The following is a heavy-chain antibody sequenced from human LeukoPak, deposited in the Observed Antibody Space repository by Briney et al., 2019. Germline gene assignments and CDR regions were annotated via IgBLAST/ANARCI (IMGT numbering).Heavy chain of an antibody. V-gene: IGHV3-30*02. Sequence: PGGSLRLSCAASGFTFSSYGMHWVRQAPGKGLEWAAFIRYDGSNKYYADSVKGRFTISRDNSKNTLYLQMNSLRAEDTAVYYCAKGDSPTHCSSTSCLPYWRPGTLVTVSS. J-gene: IGHJ4*02. D-gene: IGHD2-2*01. CDR3: AKGDSPTHCSSTSCLPY. CDR2: IRYDGSNK. CDR1: GFTFSSYG.